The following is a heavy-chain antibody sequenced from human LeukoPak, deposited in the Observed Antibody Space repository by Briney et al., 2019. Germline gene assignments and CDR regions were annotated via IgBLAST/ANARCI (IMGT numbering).Heavy chain of an antibody. Sequence: SVKVSCKASGGTFSSYAISWVRQAPGQGLEWMGGIIPIFGTANYAQKFQGRGTITADESTSTAYMELSSLRSEDTAVYYCARDATYQLLYAYYWGQGTLVTVSP. CDR3: ARDATYQLLYAYY. CDR2: IIPIFGTA. V-gene: IGHV1-69*13. D-gene: IGHD2-2*02. J-gene: IGHJ4*02. CDR1: GGTFSSYA.